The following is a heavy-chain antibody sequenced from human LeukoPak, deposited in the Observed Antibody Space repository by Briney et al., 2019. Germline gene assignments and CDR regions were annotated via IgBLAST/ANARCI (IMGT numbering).Heavy chain of an antibody. D-gene: IGHD5-24*01. CDR1: GGSISTNTYY. V-gene: IGHV4-61*02. CDR3: ARDKIRWGSKGYDP. CDR2: IYTSGST. Sequence: SQTLSLTCTAYGGSISTNTYYWTWIRKPAGKGLEWIGRIYTSGSTNYNPSLKSRVTISVDTSKNQFSLKLRSVTAADTAVYYCARDKIRWGSKGYDPWGQGTLVTVYS. J-gene: IGHJ5*02.